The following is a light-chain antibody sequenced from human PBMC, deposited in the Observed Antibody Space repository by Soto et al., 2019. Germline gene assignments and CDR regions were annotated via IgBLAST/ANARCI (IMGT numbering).Light chain of an antibody. V-gene: IGKV3-11*01. CDR3: QQRRNWPPLT. Sequence: EVVLTQSTATLSLSPGERATLSCTASQSISTYLTWYQHKPGQAPRLLIYDASRRAPGIPARFSGSGSGTDFTLTISSLEPEDFAVYYCQQRRNWPPLTFGGGTKVEIK. J-gene: IGKJ4*01. CDR2: DAS. CDR1: QSISTY.